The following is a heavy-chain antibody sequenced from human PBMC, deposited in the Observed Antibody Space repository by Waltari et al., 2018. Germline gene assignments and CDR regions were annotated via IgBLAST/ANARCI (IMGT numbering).Heavy chain of an antibody. V-gene: IGHV4-38-2*01. D-gene: IGHD4-17*01. Sequence: LTCAVSGSSISSGYYWGWIRQPPGKGLEWIGSIYHSGSTYYNPSLKSRVTISVDTSKNQFSLKLSSVTATDTAVYYCARRAHMTTGSVDYWGQGTLVTVSS. CDR1: GSSISSGYY. CDR3: ARRAHMTTGSVDY. CDR2: IYHSGST. J-gene: IGHJ4*02.